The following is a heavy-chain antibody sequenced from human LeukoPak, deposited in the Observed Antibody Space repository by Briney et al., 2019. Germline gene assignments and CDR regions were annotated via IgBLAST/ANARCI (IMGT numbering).Heavy chain of an antibody. V-gene: IGHV3-7*01. Sequence: GGSLRLSCAASGFTFSSYWMSWVRQAPGKGLEWVANIKQDGSEKYYVDSVKGRFTISRDNAKNSLYLQMNSLRAKDTAVYYCARDDEYCSSTSCYPNNWFDPWGQGTLVTVSS. CDR2: IKQDGSEK. CDR3: ARDDEYCSSTSCYPNNWFDP. J-gene: IGHJ5*02. D-gene: IGHD2-2*01. CDR1: GFTFSSYW.